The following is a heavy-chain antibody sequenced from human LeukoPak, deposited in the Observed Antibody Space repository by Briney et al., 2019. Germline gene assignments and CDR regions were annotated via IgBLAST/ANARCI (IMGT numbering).Heavy chain of an antibody. Sequence: PSETLSLTCTVSGGFISSSSYYWVWIRQPPGKGLVWIGRIYYSGSTYYTPSLKSRVTISVDTSKNQFSLKLSSVTAADTAVYYCARVVVVSSGYFQHWGQGTLVTVSS. CDR1: GGFISSSSYY. D-gene: IGHD2-15*01. CDR2: IYYSGST. J-gene: IGHJ1*01. CDR3: ARVVVVSSGYFQH. V-gene: IGHV4-39*07.